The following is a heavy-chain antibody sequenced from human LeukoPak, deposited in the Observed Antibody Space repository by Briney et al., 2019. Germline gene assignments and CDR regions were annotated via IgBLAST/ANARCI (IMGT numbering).Heavy chain of an antibody. Sequence: PSETLSLTCTVSGGSISSSSYYWGWIRQPPGKGLEWIGSIYYSGSTYYNPSLKSRVTISVDTSKNQFSLKLSSVTAADTAVYYCARVYYDLWSGYYDGYFDYWGQGTLVTVSS. CDR1: GGSISSSSYY. V-gene: IGHV4-39*07. D-gene: IGHD3-3*01. CDR2: IYYSGST. J-gene: IGHJ4*02. CDR3: ARVYYDLWSGYYDGYFDY.